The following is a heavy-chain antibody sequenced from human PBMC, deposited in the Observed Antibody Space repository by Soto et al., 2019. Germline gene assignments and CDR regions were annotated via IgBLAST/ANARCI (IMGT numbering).Heavy chain of an antibody. CDR3: ARDLAAADY. Sequence: QVHLVQSGAEVKKPGASVKVSCKASGYIFINYYIHWVRQAPGQGLEWIGIINPNGGSTNYAQKYRGPVTMARDTSTCTDYMDLSSLRSDDTAVYYCARDLAAADYWGQGTLVTVSS. CDR1: GYIFINYY. V-gene: IGHV1-46*01. D-gene: IGHD6-13*01. J-gene: IGHJ4*02. CDR2: INPNGGST.